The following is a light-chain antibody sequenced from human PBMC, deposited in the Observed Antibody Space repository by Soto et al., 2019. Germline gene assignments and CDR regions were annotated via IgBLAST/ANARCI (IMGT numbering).Light chain of an antibody. CDR3: QQRFIWPPIT. CDR2: DAS. J-gene: IGKJ5*01. Sequence: EIVLTQSPSTLTLSPGETATLSCRASQSLVTTLAWYQQKPGQAPRLLIYDASNRAAGIPDRFSGSGSGTDFTLTIRSIEPEDFAGYYCQQRFIWPPITFGQGTRLEIK. CDR1: QSLVTT. V-gene: IGKV3-11*01.